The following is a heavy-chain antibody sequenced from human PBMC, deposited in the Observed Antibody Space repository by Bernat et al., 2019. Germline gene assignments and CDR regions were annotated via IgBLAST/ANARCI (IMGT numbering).Heavy chain of an antibody. CDR3: ARLLRSLYYFDY. V-gene: IGHV4-39*01. Sequence: QLQLQESGPGLVKPSETLSLTCTVSGGSISSSSYYWGWIRQPPGKGLEWIGSIYYSGITYYNPSLKSRVTISVDSSKNPSSLKLSSVTATDTAVYYCARLLRSLYYFDYWGRGTLITVSS. CDR2: IYYSGIT. J-gene: IGHJ4*02. CDR1: GGSISSSSYY. D-gene: IGHD3-3*01.